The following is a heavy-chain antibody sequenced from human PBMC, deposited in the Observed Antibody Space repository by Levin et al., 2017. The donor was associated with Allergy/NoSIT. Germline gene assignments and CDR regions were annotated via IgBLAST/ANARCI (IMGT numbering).Heavy chain of an antibody. J-gene: IGHJ4*02. CDR3: AKELESGSGWCADY. CDR1: GFTFSSYA. V-gene: IGHV3-23*01. Sequence: GGSLRLSCEVSGFTFSSYAMSWVRQAPGKGLEWVSAISGSGGKTDYADSVKGRFTISRDNSKNTLYLQMNSLRAEDTAVYYCAKELESGSGWCADYWGQGTLVTVSS. CDR2: ISGSGGKT. D-gene: IGHD6-19*01.